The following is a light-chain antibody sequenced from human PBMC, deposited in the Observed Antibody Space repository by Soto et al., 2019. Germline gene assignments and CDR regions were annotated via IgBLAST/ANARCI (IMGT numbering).Light chain of an antibody. Sequence: EIVLTQSPGTLSLSPGERATLSCRASQNVDSNYLAWYQQKPGQAPRIIIFGASGRATGIPDRFSGSGSGTDFTLTISRLEPEDFAVYYCQQYSSYWTFGQGTKVEIK. CDR2: GAS. J-gene: IGKJ1*01. CDR3: QQYSSYWT. CDR1: QNVDSNY. V-gene: IGKV3-20*01.